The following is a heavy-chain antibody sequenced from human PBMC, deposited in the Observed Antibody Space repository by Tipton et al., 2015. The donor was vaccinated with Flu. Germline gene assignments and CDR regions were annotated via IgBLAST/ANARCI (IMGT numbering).Heavy chain of an antibody. J-gene: IGHJ4*02. V-gene: IGHV3-53*01. D-gene: IGHD2-21*02. CDR1: GFIVSTNY. CDR3: ARVGDWGLKD. CDR2: IYSGGDT. Sequence: SLRLSCAASGFIVSTNYMTWVRQAPGKGLEWLAVIYSGGDTYYADSVKGRFSISRDNAKNTLYLEINSLRAEDTALYYCARVGDWGLKDCGQGTLVTVSS.